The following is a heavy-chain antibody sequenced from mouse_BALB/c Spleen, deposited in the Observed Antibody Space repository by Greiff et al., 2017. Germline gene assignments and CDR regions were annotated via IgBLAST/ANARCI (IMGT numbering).Heavy chain of an antibody. V-gene: IGHV5-17*02. D-gene: IGHD4-1*01. CDR2: ISSGSSTI. Sequence: EVQVVESGGGLVQPGGSRKLSCAASGFTFSSFGMHWVRQAPEKGLEWVAYISSGSSTIYYADTVKGRFTISRDNPKNTLFLQMTSLRSEDTAMYYCARSELGQFAYWGQGTLVTVSA. CDR1: GFTFSSFG. J-gene: IGHJ3*01. CDR3: ARSELGQFAY.